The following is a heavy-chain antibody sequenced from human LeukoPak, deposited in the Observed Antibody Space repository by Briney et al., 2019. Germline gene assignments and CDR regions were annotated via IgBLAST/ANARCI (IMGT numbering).Heavy chain of an antibody. CDR1: GFSFSTYA. CDR2: ISNSGSYM. Sequence: GGSLRLSCVASGFSFSTYALNWVRQAPGKGLEWVSSISNSGSYMYYADSVKGRFTISRDDAKESVYLQMNSLSAEDTAVYYCARRPTTYYEYYLYHAMDVWGQGTTVTVSS. V-gene: IGHV3-21*01. CDR3: ARRPTTYYEYYLYHAMDV. J-gene: IGHJ6*02. D-gene: IGHD3-22*01.